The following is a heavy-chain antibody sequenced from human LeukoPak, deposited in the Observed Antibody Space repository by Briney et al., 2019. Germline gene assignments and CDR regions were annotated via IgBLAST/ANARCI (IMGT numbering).Heavy chain of an antibody. CDR2: VIPIFGTA. Sequence: SVKVSCKASGGTFSSYAISWVRQAPGQGLEWMGRVIPIFGTANYAQKFQGRVTITTDESTSTAYMELSSLRSEDTAVYYCARNPYDILTGYGYYFDYWGQGTLVTVSS. CDR3: ARNPYDILTGYGYYFDY. CDR1: GGTFSSYA. D-gene: IGHD3-9*01. J-gene: IGHJ4*02. V-gene: IGHV1-69*05.